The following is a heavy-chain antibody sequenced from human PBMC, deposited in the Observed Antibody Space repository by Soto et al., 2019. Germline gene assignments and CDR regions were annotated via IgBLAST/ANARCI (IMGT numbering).Heavy chain of an antibody. CDR3: ARVSRGYYDY. CDR1: GGSFSDYF. Sequence: SETLSLTCAVYGGSFSDYFWSWIRQPPGKGLEWIGEINHSGSTYYNPSLKSRVTISVDTSKKQFSLKLSSVTAAATAVYYCARVSRGYYDYWGQGTQVTVSS. D-gene: IGHD2-15*01. CDR2: INHSGST. V-gene: IGHV4-34*01. J-gene: IGHJ4*02.